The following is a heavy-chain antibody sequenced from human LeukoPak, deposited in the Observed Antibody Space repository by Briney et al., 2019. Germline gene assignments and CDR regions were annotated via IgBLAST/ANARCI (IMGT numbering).Heavy chain of an antibody. CDR2: ISSSSSYI. Sequence: GGSLRLSCAASGFTFSSYSMNWVHQAPGKGLEWVSSISSSSSYIYYADSVKGRFTISRDNAKNSLYLQMNSLRAEDTAVYYCARVLAVAGTGSGYWGQGTLVTVSS. J-gene: IGHJ4*02. D-gene: IGHD6-19*01. V-gene: IGHV3-21*01. CDR3: ARVLAVAGTGSGY. CDR1: GFTFSSYS.